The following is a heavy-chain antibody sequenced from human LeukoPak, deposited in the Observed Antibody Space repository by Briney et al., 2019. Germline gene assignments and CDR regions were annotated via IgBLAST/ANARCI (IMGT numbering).Heavy chain of an antibody. Sequence: PSQTLSLTCTVSGGSISSGSYYWSWIRQPAGKRLEWIGRIYTSGSTNYNPSLKSRVTISVDTSKNQFSLKLSSVTAADTAVYYCARDWRDDYYMDVWGKGTTVTVSS. CDR2: IYTSGST. CDR3: ARDWRDDYYMDV. V-gene: IGHV4-61*02. CDR1: GGSISSGSYY. D-gene: IGHD3-3*01. J-gene: IGHJ6*03.